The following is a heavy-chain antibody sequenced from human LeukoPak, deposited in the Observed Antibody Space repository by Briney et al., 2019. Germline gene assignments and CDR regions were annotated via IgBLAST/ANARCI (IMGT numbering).Heavy chain of an antibody. Sequence: PSETLSLTCTVSGGSISSSSYYWGWIRQPPGKGLEWIGSIYYSGSTYYNPSLKSRVTISVDTSKNQFSLKLSSVTAADTAVYYCASTPRGYSYGSFYWFDAWGQGTLVTVSS. CDR3: ASTPRGYSYGSFYWFDA. CDR2: IYYSGST. CDR1: GGSISSSSYY. D-gene: IGHD5-18*01. V-gene: IGHV4-39*01. J-gene: IGHJ5*02.